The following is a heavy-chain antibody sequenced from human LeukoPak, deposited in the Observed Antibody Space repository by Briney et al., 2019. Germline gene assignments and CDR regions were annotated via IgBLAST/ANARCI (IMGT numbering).Heavy chain of an antibody. D-gene: IGHD6-13*01. CDR1: GFTFDDYS. J-gene: IGHJ4*02. V-gene: IGHV3-9*01. Sequence: HPGGSLRLSCAASGFTFDDYSMHWIRQSPGKGLEWLSGLGWNGDIIDYADSVKGRFTISRDNAKNSLYLQMDSLKTEDTALYYCAKGSLIAASGTLFDFWGQGTRVTVSS. CDR3: AKGSLIAASGTLFDF. CDR2: LGWNGDII.